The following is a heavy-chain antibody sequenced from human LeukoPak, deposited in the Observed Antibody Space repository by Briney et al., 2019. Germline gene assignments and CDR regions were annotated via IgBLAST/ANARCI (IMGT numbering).Heavy chain of an antibody. CDR2: IYYSGST. V-gene: IGHV4-59*12. Sequence: SETLSLTCTVSGGSISSYYWSWIRQPPGKGLEWIGYIYYSGSTNYNPSLKSRVTISVDTSKNQFSLKLSSVTAADTAVYYCARVTGYYYYYYGMDVWGQGTTVTVSS. D-gene: IGHD3-9*01. CDR1: GGSISSYY. J-gene: IGHJ6*02. CDR3: ARVTGYYYYYYGMDV.